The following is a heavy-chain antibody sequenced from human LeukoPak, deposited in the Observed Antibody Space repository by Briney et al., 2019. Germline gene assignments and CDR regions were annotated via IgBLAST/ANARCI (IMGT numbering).Heavy chain of an antibody. CDR3: ARSSLGSYFGEAFDI. Sequence: ASVKVSCKASGYTFTGYDMHWVRQAPGQGLEWMGGINPNSGGTSYAQKLQGRVTMTRDTSSSTAYMELSRLRSDDTAVYYCARSSLGSYFGEAFDIWGQGTMVTVSS. V-gene: IGHV1-2*02. CDR1: GYTFTGYD. CDR2: INPNSGGT. J-gene: IGHJ3*02. D-gene: IGHD3-10*01.